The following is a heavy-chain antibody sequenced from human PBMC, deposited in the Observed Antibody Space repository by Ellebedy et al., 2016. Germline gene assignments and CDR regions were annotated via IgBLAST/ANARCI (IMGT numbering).Heavy chain of an antibody. CDR1: GFTFSAYA. Sequence: GESLKISCAASGFTFSAYAMTWVRQAPGKGLEWVSAIYGPGGINTYYADSVKGRFTISRDDSKDTLYLQMNSLRAADTALYYCAKAWGDGFNEDAFDMWGQGTMVTVSS. D-gene: IGHD5-24*01. V-gene: IGHV3-23*01. CDR2: IYGPGGINT. J-gene: IGHJ3*02. CDR3: AKAWGDGFNEDAFDM.